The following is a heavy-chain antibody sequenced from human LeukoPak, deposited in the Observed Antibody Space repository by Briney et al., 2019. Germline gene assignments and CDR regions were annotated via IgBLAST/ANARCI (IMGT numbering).Heavy chain of an antibody. V-gene: IGHV1-2*02. CDR2: INPNSGGT. CDR3: ARVHCSGGSCYARPEARWADYYYYYMDV. Sequence: GASVKVSCKASGYTFTGYYMHWVRQAPGQGLEWMGWINPNSGGTNYAQKFQGRVTMTRDTSISTAYMELSSLRSEDTAVYYCARVHCSGGSCYARPEARWADYYYYYMDVWGKGTTVTVSS. J-gene: IGHJ6*03. CDR1: GYTFTGYY. D-gene: IGHD2-15*01.